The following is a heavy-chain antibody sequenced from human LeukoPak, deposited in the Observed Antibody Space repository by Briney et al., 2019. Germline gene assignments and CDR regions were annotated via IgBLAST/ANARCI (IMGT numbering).Heavy chain of an antibody. CDR2: IYYSGST. V-gene: IGHV4-59*01. Sequence: SETLSLTCTVSGGPISSYYWSWIRPPPGKGLEWIGYIYYSGSTNYNPSLKSRVTLSVDTSNNPFSLKLSSVTAADTAVSYCARLGEYCSSTSCWEHGWFDPWGQGTLVTVSS. J-gene: IGHJ5*02. CDR3: ARLGEYCSSTSCWEHGWFDP. CDR1: GGPISSYY. D-gene: IGHD2-2*01.